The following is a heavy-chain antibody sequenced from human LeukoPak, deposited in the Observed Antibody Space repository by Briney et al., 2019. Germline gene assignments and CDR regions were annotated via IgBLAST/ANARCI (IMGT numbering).Heavy chain of an antibody. V-gene: IGHV4-39*07. CDR1: GGSISSSSYY. Sequence: SETLSLTCTVSGGSISSSSYYWGWIRQPPGKGLEWIGSIYYSGGTYYNPSLKSQVTISVDTSKNQFSLKLSSVTAADTAVYYCARVLRFLEGYMDVWGKGTTVTVSS. CDR2: IYYSGGT. D-gene: IGHD3-3*01. J-gene: IGHJ6*03. CDR3: ARVLRFLEGYMDV.